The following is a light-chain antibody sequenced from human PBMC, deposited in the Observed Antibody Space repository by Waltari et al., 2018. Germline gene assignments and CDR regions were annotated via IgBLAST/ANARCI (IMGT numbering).Light chain of an antibody. Sequence: IHLTQSPSSLSAPVGDGVTITCRASQAISNDLAWYQQKPGRAPSLLIYGASTLHNGVPSRFSGSGSGTDFSLTISSLQPEDSATYYCQQLNTYPVTFGQGTRLEIK. CDR2: GAS. V-gene: IGKV1-9*01. CDR3: QQLNTYPVT. CDR1: QAISND. J-gene: IGKJ5*01.